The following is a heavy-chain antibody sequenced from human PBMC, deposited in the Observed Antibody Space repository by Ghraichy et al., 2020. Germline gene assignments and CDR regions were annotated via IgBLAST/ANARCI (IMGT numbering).Heavy chain of an antibody. J-gene: IGHJ6*02. CDR1: GGSFSGYY. Sequence: SETLSLTCAVYGGSFSGYYWSWIRQPPGKGLEWIGEINHSGSTNYNPSLKSRVTISVDTSKNQFSLKLSSVTAADTAVYYCARGHCYYDILTGPLYYYYGMDVWGQGTTVTGSS. CDR3: ARGHCYYDILTGPLYYYYGMDV. V-gene: IGHV4-34*01. D-gene: IGHD3-9*01. CDR2: INHSGST.